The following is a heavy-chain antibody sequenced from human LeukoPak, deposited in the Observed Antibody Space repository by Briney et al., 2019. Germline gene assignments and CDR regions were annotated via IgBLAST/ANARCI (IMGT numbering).Heavy chain of an antibody. D-gene: IGHD2-2*02. J-gene: IGHJ4*02. CDR3: AKDQGVVPAAISDY. Sequence: GSLRLSCAASGFTFSSYAMSWVRQAPGKGPEWVSAISGSGGSTYYADSVKGRFTISRDNSKNTLYLQMNSLRAEDTAVYYCAKDQGVVPAAISDYWGQGTLVTVSS. CDR1: GFTFSSYA. CDR2: ISGSGGST. V-gene: IGHV3-23*01.